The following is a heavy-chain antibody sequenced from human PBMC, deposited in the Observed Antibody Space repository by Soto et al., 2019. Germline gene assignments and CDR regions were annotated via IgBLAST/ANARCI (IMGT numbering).Heavy chain of an antibody. V-gene: IGHV3-33*01. Sequence: QVQLEESGGGVVQPGRSLRLSCEASGFTFNTYSMHWVRQPPGKGLEWLAAIWYDGTQKYYADSVKGRFIISRDNSKKTLYLEMNSLRAEDTAVYYCARQLGMGAFDIWGQGTMVTVSS. CDR3: ARQLGMGAFDI. CDR2: IWYDGTQK. CDR1: GFTFNTYS. J-gene: IGHJ3*02. D-gene: IGHD7-27*01.